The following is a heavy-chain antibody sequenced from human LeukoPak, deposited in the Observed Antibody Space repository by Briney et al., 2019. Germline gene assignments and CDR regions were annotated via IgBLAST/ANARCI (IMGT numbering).Heavy chain of an antibody. Sequence: ASDQVPCKACGYSVTRYYIHWLRQAPRQGLDWMEWINPNKCGPHYEHNLQGWGTITSDTANNTAYMEPSRLRSDDTAVHYCARTGRVPVAFDIWGQGTRVTVSS. V-gene: IGHV1-2*04. D-gene: IGHD2-2*01. CDR2: INPNKCGP. CDR1: GYSVTRYY. CDR3: ARTGRVPVAFDI. J-gene: IGHJ3*02.